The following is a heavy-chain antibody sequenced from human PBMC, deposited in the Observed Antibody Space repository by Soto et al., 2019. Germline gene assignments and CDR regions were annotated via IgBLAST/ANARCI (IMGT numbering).Heavy chain of an antibody. CDR1: GGSISSGGYS. CDR2: IYHSGST. D-gene: IGHD4-17*01. Sequence: QLQLQESGSGLVKPSQTLSLTCAVSGGSISSGGYSWSWIRQPPGKGLEWIGYIYHSGSTYYNPSLTIRVTISVDRSKSQFSLKLSSVTAADTAVYYCAVYGGNAGVRFDPWGQGTLVTVSS. CDR3: AVYGGNAGVRFDP. J-gene: IGHJ5*02. V-gene: IGHV4-30-2*01.